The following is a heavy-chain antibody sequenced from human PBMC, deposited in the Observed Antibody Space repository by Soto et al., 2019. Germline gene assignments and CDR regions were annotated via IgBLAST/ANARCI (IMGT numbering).Heavy chain of an antibody. CDR1: GDSLDSGDSY. J-gene: IGHJ4*02. CDR3: ARGVYADYSYYFEY. CDR2: IYHYGST. D-gene: IGHD4-17*01. V-gene: IGHV4-30-4*01. Sequence: PSETLSLTCTVSGDSLDSGDSYWSWIRQPPGKGLEWIGYIYHYGSTSYNPSLKSRLIISVDTSKNQFSLKVSSVTGADTAVYYCARGVYADYSYYFEYWGQGALVTVSS.